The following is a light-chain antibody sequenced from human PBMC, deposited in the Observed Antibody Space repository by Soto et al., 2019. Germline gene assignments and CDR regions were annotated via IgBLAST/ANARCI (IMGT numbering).Light chain of an antibody. CDR3: LQDYNYPWT. CDR1: QGIRND. J-gene: IGKJ1*01. Sequence: ALQMTQSPSSLSASVGDRVTITCRASQGIRNDLGWYQQKPGKAPKLLIYAASSLQSGVPSRFSGSGSGTDFTLTISSLQHEDFATYYCLQDYNYPWTFGQGTKVEIK. CDR2: AAS. V-gene: IGKV1-6*01.